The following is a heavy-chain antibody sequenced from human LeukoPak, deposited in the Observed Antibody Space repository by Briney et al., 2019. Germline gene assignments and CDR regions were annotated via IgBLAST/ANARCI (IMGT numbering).Heavy chain of an antibody. CDR1: GFTFRRYG. CDR2: ISGSGGNT. D-gene: IGHD3-16*01. CDR3: ASLVAITYYFDY. Sequence: GGSLRLSCAAAGFTFRRYGMSWVRQAPGKGLEWVSAISGSGGNTFYGDSVKGRFTISRDNSKNTLYLQMNSLRAEDTAVYYCASLVAITYYFDYWGQGTLVTVSS. V-gene: IGHV3-23*01. J-gene: IGHJ4*02.